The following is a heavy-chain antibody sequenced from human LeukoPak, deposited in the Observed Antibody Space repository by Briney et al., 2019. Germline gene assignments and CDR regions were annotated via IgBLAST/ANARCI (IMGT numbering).Heavy chain of an antibody. D-gene: IGHD3-16*01. J-gene: IGHJ5*02. CDR3: ARVGGSITPHNYNWFDP. CDR1: GGSFSGYY. Sequence: SETLSLTCAVYGGSFSGYYWSWIRQPPGKGLEWIGEINHSGSTNYNPSLKSRVTISVDTSKNQFSLKLSSVTAADTAVYYCARVGGSITPHNYNWFDPWGQGTLVTVSS. V-gene: IGHV4-34*01. CDR2: INHSGST.